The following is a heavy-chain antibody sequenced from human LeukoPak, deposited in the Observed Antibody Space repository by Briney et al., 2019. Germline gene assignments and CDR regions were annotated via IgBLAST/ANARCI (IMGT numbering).Heavy chain of an antibody. CDR3: ATGNYYDSRGYYTFGH. Sequence: GGSLRLSCAASGFTFSRYWMHWVRQAPGKGLVWVSRINGDGSTTSYADSVKGGFTISRDNAENTLYLQMNSLRAEDTAVYYCATGNYYDSRGYYTFGHWGQGTPVTVSS. CDR1: GFTFSRYW. V-gene: IGHV3-74*01. J-gene: IGHJ1*01. D-gene: IGHD3-22*01. CDR2: INGDGSTT.